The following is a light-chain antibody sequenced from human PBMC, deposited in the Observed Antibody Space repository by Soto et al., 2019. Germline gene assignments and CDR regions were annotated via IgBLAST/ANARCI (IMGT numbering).Light chain of an antibody. CDR2: AAS. Sequence: DIQLTQSPSFLSASVGARVIITCRASQGISSYLAWYQQRPGKAPKLLIYAASILQSGVPSRFSGSGSGTEFTLTISSLQPVDFATYFCQQLSSYPRTFGQGTKVEIK. J-gene: IGKJ1*01. CDR3: QQLSSYPRT. CDR1: QGISSY. V-gene: IGKV1-9*01.